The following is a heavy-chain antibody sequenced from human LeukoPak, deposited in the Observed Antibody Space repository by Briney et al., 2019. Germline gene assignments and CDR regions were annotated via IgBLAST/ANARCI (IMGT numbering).Heavy chain of an antibody. CDR2: ISAYNGNT. Sequence: ASVKVSCKASGYAFTSYGISWVRQAPGQGLEWMGWISAYNGNTNYAQKLQGRVTMTTDTSTSTAYMELRSLRSDDTAVYYCAGAPTFYGSGSYYNVPDYWGQGTLVTVSS. D-gene: IGHD3-10*01. CDR3: AGAPTFYGSGSYYNVPDY. CDR1: GYAFTSYG. J-gene: IGHJ4*02. V-gene: IGHV1-18*01.